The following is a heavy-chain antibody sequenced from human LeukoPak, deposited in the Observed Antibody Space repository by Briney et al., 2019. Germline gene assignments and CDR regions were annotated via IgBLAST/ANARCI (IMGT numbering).Heavy chain of an antibody. CDR2: ISSSGDYM. Sequence: PGGSLRLSCAASGFTLSTYGMKWVRQAPGKGLEWVSSISSSGDYMYYADSVKGRFTISRDNAKNSLYLQMNSLRAEDTAVYYCAGYCSSTSCYTKEGYYYYYMDVWGKGTLVTVSS. D-gene: IGHD2-2*02. CDR1: GFTLSTYG. CDR3: AGYCSSTSCYTKEGYYYYYMDV. J-gene: IGHJ6*03. V-gene: IGHV3-21*01.